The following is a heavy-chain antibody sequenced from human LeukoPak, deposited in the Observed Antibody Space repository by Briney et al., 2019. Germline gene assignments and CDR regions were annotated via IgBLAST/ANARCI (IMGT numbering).Heavy chain of an antibody. V-gene: IGHV3-23*01. Sequence: PGGSLRLSCAASGFTFSSYAMSWVRQAPGKGLEWVSAISGSGGSTYYADSVKGRFTISRDNSKNTLYLQMNSLRAEDTAVYYCAKTIYDFWSGSDGYFDYWGQGTLVSVSS. D-gene: IGHD3-3*01. CDR1: GFTFSSYA. J-gene: IGHJ4*02. CDR2: ISGSGGST. CDR3: AKTIYDFWSGSDGYFDY.